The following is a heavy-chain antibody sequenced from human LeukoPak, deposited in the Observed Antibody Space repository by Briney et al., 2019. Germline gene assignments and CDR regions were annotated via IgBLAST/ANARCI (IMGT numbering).Heavy chain of an antibody. CDR3: AKAWGTGRYYYFDY. Sequence: GSLRPSCAAPGFNFSRLGMGWVRPAPGQGLEWVSGISGSGGRTYYADSVKGRFTISRDNSKNTLFLQMVSLRVEDTAVYYCAKAWGTGRYYYFDYWGQGALVTVSS. J-gene: IGHJ4*02. CDR2: ISGSGGRT. V-gene: IGHV3-23*01. CDR1: GFNFSRLG. D-gene: IGHD3-10*01.